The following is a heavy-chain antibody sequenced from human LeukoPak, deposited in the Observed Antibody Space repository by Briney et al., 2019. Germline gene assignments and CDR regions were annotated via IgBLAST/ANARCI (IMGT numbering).Heavy chain of an antibody. J-gene: IGHJ4*02. CDR3: ARDTSSSSWFPLNCFDY. CDR2: ISAYNGNT. V-gene: IGHV1-18*01. CDR1: GYTFTSYG. D-gene: IGHD6-13*01. Sequence: ASAKVSCKASGYTFTSYGISWVRQAPGQGLEWMGWISAYNGNTNYAQKLQGRVTMTTDTSTSTAYMELRSLRSDDTAVYYCARDTSSSSWFPLNCFDYWGQGTLVTVSS.